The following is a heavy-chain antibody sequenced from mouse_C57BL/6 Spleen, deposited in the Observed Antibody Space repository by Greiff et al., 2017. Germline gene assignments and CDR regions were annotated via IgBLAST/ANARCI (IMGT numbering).Heavy chain of an antibody. CDR1: YFAFMASA. J-gene: IGHJ3*01. CDR2: FTMYSDAT. V-gene: IGHV1-49*01. Sequence: LQQSGAELVRPGSSVKLSCKDSYFAFMASAMHWVKQRPGHGLEWIGSFTMYSDATEYSENFKGKATLTANTSSSTAYMELSSLTSEDSAAYYCASSYYSNYEAWFAYWGQGTLVTVSA. CDR3: ASSYYSNYEAWFAY. D-gene: IGHD2-5*01.